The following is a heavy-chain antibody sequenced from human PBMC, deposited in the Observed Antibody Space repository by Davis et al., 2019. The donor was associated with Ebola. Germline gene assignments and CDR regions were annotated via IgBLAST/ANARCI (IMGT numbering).Heavy chain of an antibody. CDR1: GVSISRHY. CDR3: AREILGASEYFDY. D-gene: IGHD1-26*01. J-gene: IGHJ4*02. Sequence: PSETLSLTCTVSGVSISRHYWSWIRQPPGKRLEWIGSIYYTGSAYYNSSLNSRVTISVDTSKNQFSLKLSSVTAADTAVYYCAREILGASEYFDYWGQGTLVTVSS. CDR2: IYYTGSA. V-gene: IGHV4-59*11.